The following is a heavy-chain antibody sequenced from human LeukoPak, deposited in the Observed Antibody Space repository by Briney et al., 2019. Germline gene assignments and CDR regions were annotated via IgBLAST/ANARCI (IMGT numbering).Heavy chain of an antibody. J-gene: IGHJ2*01. CDR3: ARGGYCSGGSCYSLYFDL. D-gene: IGHD2-15*01. Sequence: QPGGSLRLSCAASGFTVSSNYITWVRQAPGKGLEWVSVIHSGGSTYYADSVKGRFTISRDNSKNTLYLQMINLRAEDTAVYYCARGGYCSGGSCYSLYFDLWGRGTLVTVSS. CDR1: GFTVSSNY. V-gene: IGHV3-53*01. CDR2: IHSGGST.